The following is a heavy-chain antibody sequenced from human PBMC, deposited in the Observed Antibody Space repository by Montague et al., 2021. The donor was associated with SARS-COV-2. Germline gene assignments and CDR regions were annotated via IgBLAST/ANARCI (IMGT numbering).Heavy chain of an antibody. D-gene: IGHD3-22*01. CDR1: GFDYDDYT. Sequence: SLRLSCAGSGFDYDDYTMFWVRQAPGTGLEWVSLITWDSSRTYYEDYVRRRFTISRDNRKNAPFLQMPNLRIEDTALFYCASGSRDRSPYSYLAHWGQGTLVTVSS. J-gene: IGHJ4*02. CDR3: ASGSRDRSPYSYLAH. V-gene: IGHV3-43*01. CDR2: ITWDSSRT.